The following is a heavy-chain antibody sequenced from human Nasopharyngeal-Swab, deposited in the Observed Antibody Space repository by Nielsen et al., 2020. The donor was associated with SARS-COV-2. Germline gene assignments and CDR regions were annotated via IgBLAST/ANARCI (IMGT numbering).Heavy chain of an antibody. Sequence: GGSLRLSCVTSGFTFNMYSMHWVRQAPGKGLEWVSSISSSSNYIYYGDSVKGRFTISRDNTQKSLYLEMNSLRVEDTVVYYCARLGTESYHYNSLDVWGQGTTVTVSS. CDR2: ISSSSNYI. J-gene: IGHJ6*02. CDR1: GFTFNMYS. D-gene: IGHD1-1*01. CDR3: ARLGTESYHYNSLDV. V-gene: IGHV3-21*01.